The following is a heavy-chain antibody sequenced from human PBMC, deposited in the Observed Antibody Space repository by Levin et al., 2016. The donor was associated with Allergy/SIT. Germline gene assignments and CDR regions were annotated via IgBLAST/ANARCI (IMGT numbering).Heavy chain of an antibody. CDR2: IYHSGST. V-gene: IGHV4-4*02. J-gene: IGHJ3*02. D-gene: IGHD3-16*01. CDR1: GASISISNW. CDR3: ARIRGEYAFDI. Sequence: SETLSLTCAVSGASISISNWWTWVRQSPGKGLEWIGEIYHSGSTNYNPSLKSRVTISVDKSKNQFSLKLISVTAADTAFYYCARIRGEYAFDIWGQGTMVTVSS.